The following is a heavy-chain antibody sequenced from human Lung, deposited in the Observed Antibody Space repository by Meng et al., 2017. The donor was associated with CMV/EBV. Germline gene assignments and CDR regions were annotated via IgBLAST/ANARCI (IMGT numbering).Heavy chain of an antibody. CDR3: ARDVGSGAAGY. V-gene: IGHV1-2*02. CDR1: GYTFIDHY. D-gene: IGHD2-2*03. J-gene: IGHJ4*02. CDR2: INPNNGDT. Sequence: ASXXVSCKASGYTFIDHYIHWVRQAPGQGLQWMGWINPNNGDTNYAQRFQGRVSMTTDTSKGTVYMELSRLTSDDTAIFYCARDVGSGAAGYWGRGTKVTVSS.